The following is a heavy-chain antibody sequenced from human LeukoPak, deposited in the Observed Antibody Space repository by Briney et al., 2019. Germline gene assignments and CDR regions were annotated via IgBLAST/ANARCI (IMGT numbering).Heavy chain of an antibody. CDR2: INHSGST. D-gene: IGHD6-13*01. CDR3: ARVAGSSWFGYYYYGMDV. Sequence: SDTLTLTCAVYGGSFSGYYWSWIRQPPGKGLEWIGEINHSGSTNYNPSLKSRVTISVDTSKNQFSLKLSSVTAADTAVYYCARVAGSSWFGYYYYGMDVWGQGTTVTVSS. V-gene: IGHV4-34*01. CDR1: GGSFSGYY. J-gene: IGHJ6*02.